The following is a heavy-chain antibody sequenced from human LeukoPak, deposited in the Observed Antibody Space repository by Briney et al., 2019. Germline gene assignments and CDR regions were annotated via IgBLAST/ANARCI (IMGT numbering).Heavy chain of an antibody. CDR2: IYPGDSDT. D-gene: IGHD4-17*01. V-gene: IGHV5-51*01. CDR3: ARLGPDYGDYVFDP. Sequence: RESLKISCKGSGYSFTSYWVAWVRQMPGKGLEWMGIIYPGDSDTRYSPSFQGQVTISADKSISTAYLQWSSLKASDTAMYYCARLGPDYGDYVFDPWGQGTLVTVSS. J-gene: IGHJ5*02. CDR1: GYSFTSYW.